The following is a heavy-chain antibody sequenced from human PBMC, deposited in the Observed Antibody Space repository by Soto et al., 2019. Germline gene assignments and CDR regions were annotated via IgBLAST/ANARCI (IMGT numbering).Heavy chain of an antibody. V-gene: IGHV4-30-4*08. CDR1: GDSISTVDYF. CDR2: IYKSATT. CDR3: ARGRYCLTGRCFPNWFDS. J-gene: IGHJ5*01. Sequence: QVQLLESGPGLVKPSQTLSLTCSVSGDSISTVDYFWAWIRQPPGQALEYIGYIYKSATTYYNPSFESRVAISPDTSKSQFSLNVTSVTAADTAVYFWARGRYCLTGRCFPNWFDSWGQGTLVTVSS. D-gene: IGHD1-20*01.